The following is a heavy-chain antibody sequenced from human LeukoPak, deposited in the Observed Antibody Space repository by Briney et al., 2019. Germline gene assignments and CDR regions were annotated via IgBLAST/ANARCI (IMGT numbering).Heavy chain of an antibody. D-gene: IGHD6-6*01. CDR2: IKSDGSNT. CDR3: ARGPFGSSDDF. J-gene: IGHJ4*02. V-gene: IGHV3-74*01. Sequence: GGSLRLSCAASGFTFSNAWMSWVRQAPGKGMMWVARIKSDGSNTNYADSVKGRFTISRDNAKNTLYLQINSLRAEDTAVYYCARGPFGSSDDFWGQGTLVTVSS. CDR1: GFTFSNAW.